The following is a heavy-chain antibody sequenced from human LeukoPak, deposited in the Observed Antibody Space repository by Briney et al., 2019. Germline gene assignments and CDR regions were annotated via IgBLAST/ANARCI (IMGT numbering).Heavy chain of an antibody. D-gene: IGHD3-16*01. Sequence: SVTLSLTCTVYGGSISSSSYYWGWIRQPPGKGLEWIGSIYYSGSTYYNPSLKSRVTISVDTSKNQFSLKLSSVTAADTAVYYCARRPAGGADYWGQGTLVTVSS. CDR2: IYYSGST. CDR1: GGSISSSSYY. CDR3: ARRPAGGADY. J-gene: IGHJ4*02. V-gene: IGHV4-39*01.